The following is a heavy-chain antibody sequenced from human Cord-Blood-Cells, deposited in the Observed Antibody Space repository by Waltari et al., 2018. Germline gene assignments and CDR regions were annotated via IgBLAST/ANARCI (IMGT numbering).Heavy chain of an antibody. D-gene: IGHD7-27*01. CDR2: INHSGST. J-gene: IGHJ2*01. Sequence: VQLQQWGAGLLKPSETLSLTCAVYGGSFSGYYWSWIRQPPGKGLEWIGEINHSGSTNYNPSLKSRVTISVDTSKNQFSLKLSSVTAADTAVYYCARRTGDRASWYFDLWGRGTLVTVSS. CDR1: GGSFSGYY. CDR3: ARRTGDRASWYFDL. V-gene: IGHV4-34*01.